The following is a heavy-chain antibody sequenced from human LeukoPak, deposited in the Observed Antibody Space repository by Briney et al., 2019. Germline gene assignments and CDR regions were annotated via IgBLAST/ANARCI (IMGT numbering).Heavy chain of an antibody. V-gene: IGHV1-2*02. CDR1: GYTFTGYY. Sequence: ASVKVSCKASGYTFTGYYMHWVRQAPGQGLEWMGWINPNSGGTNYAQKFQGRVTMTRDTSISTAYMELSRLRSDDTAVYYCARAKRTTVTLLFDYWGQGTLVTVSS. D-gene: IGHD4-17*01. CDR2: INPNSGGT. CDR3: ARAKRTTVTLLFDY. J-gene: IGHJ4*02.